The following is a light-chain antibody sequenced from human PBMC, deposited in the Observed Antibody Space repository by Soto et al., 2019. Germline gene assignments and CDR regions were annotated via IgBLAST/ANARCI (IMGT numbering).Light chain of an antibody. CDR2: EGS. CDR1: SSDIGSYNL. Sequence: QSALTQPASVSGSPGQSITISCTGTSSDIGSYNLVSGYQQHPGNAPKLMIYEGSKRPSGVSHRFSGSKSGNTASLTISGLQAEDEADYYCCSYAGSSPSYVFGTGTKVTVL. CDR3: CSYAGSSPSYV. V-gene: IGLV2-23*01. J-gene: IGLJ1*01.